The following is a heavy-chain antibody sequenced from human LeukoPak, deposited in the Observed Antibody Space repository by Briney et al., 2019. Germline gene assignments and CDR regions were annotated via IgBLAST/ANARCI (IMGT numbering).Heavy chain of an antibody. CDR1: GFTFSSYA. CDR2: ISYDGSNK. Sequence: GGSLRLSCAASGFTFSSYAMHWVRQAPGKGLEWVAVISYDGSNKYYADSVKGRFTISRDNSKNTLYLRMNSLRAEDTAVYYCARGEFRLTLFDYWGQGTLVTVSS. V-gene: IGHV3-30*04. CDR3: ARGEFRLTLFDY. J-gene: IGHJ4*02. D-gene: IGHD3-3*01.